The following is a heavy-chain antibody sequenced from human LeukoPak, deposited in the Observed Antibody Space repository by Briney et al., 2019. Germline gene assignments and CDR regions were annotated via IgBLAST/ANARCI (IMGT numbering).Heavy chain of an antibody. D-gene: IGHD2-21*01. CDR3: ARGEYSDAFDI. J-gene: IGHJ3*02. Sequence: SETLSLTCTVSGGSISSYYWSWIRQPPGKGLEWLGYIYYSGSTNYNPSLKSRVTISVDTSKNQFSLKLSSVTAADTAVYYCARGEYSDAFDIWGQGTMVTVSS. CDR1: GGSISSYY. V-gene: IGHV4-59*01. CDR2: IYYSGST.